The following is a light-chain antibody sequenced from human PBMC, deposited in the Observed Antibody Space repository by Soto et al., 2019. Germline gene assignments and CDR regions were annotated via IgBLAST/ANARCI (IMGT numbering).Light chain of an antibody. V-gene: IGKV3-15*01. CDR2: GAS. CDR3: QQNNDWPWT. J-gene: IGKJ1*01. Sequence: EIVMTQSPGTLSVSPGERATLSCRAGQSVSSNLAWYQQRPGQAPRLLIYGASTRATGIPARFSGSGSGTEFTLTISSLQSEDFAIYHCQQNNDWPWTSGQGTKVEIK. CDR1: QSVSSN.